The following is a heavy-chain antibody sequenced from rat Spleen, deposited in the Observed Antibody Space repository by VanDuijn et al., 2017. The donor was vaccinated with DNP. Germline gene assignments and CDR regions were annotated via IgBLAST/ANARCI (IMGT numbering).Heavy chain of an antibody. CDR1: GFTFGNYD. Sequence: EVQLVESGDNLVRPGGSLKLSCVVSGFTFGNYDMAWVRQAPTKGLEWVALISPDVDRTYYRDSVKGRFTVFRNNAENALHLQMDSLRSEDTATYYCTRPRGSYGGYRVDAWGQGTSVTVSS. D-gene: IGHD1-11*01. CDR3: TRPRGSYGGYRVDA. CDR2: ISPDVDRT. J-gene: IGHJ4*01. V-gene: IGHV5S23*01.